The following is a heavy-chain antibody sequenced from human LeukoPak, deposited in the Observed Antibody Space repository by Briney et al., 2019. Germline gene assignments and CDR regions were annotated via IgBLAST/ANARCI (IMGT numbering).Heavy chain of an antibody. Sequence: PSETLSLTCTVSGGSISSSSYYWGWIRQPPGKGLEWIGSIYYSGSTYYNPSLKSRVTISVDTSKNQFSLKLSSATAADTAVYYCASPRGYSYGYGAFDIWGQGTMVTVSS. CDR3: ASPRGYSYGYGAFDI. CDR1: GGSISSSSYY. J-gene: IGHJ3*02. V-gene: IGHV4-39*01. D-gene: IGHD5-18*01. CDR2: IYYSGST.